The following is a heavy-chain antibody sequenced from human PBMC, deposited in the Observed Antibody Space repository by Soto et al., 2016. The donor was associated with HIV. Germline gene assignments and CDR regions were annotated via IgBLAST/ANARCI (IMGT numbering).Heavy chain of an antibody. J-gene: IGHJ6*03. Sequence: EVQLVESGGGLVQPGGSLKLSCEASGFTFGSYDMHWVRQAPGMGLEYVSTISSNGINTYYANSVKGRFTISRDNSKNTLYLQMDSLRAEDMAVYYCARTFIRAYYMDVWGKGPRSPS. V-gene: IGHV3-64*01. CDR1: GFTFGSYD. CDR3: ARTFIRAYYMDV. D-gene: IGHD3-10*01. CDR2: ISSNGINT.